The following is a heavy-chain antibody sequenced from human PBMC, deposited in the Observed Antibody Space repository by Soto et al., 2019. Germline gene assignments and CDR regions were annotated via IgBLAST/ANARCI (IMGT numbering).Heavy chain of an antibody. D-gene: IGHD5-12*01. CDR3: ARQSGYDPLGRRFNWFDP. J-gene: IGHJ5*02. V-gene: IGHV5-51*01. CDR2: IYPGDSDT. Sequence: GESLKISCKGSGYSFTSYWIGWVRQMPGKGLEWMGIIYPGDSDTRYSPSFQGQVTISADKSISTAYLQWSSLKASDTAMYYCARQSGYDPLGRRFNWFDPWGQGTLVTVSS. CDR1: GYSFTSYW.